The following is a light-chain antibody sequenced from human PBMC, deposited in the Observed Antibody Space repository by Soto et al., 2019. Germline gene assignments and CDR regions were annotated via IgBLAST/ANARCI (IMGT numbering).Light chain of an antibody. CDR2: WTS. CDR3: QKYDRVPGT. Sequence: DIQMTQSPSSLSASVEDRVTITCRASQGIGNSLAWYQQKPGKVPQLLIYWTSTLQSGVPSRFSGSGSGTDFTLTISSLQPEDVATYYCQKYDRVPGTFGQGTKVEVK. J-gene: IGKJ1*01. CDR1: QGIGNS. V-gene: IGKV1-27*01.